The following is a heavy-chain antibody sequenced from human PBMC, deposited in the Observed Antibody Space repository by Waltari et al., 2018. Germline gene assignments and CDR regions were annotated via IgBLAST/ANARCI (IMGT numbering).Heavy chain of an antibody. CDR1: GGSISSYY. Sequence: QVQLQESGPGLVKPSETLSLTCTVSGGSISSYYWSWIRQPPGKGLEWIGYIYYSGSTNYNPSLKSRVTISVDTSKNQFSLKLSSVTAADTAVYYCAREDGSGTRLFDIWGQGTMVTVSS. J-gene: IGHJ3*02. CDR3: AREDGSGTRLFDI. CDR2: IYYSGST. D-gene: IGHD3-10*01. V-gene: IGHV4-59*01.